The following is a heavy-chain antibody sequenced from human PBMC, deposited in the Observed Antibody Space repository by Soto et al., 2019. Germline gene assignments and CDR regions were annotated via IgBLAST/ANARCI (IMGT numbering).Heavy chain of an antibody. J-gene: IGHJ6*02. D-gene: IGHD2-15*01. CDR2: ISYDGVNK. CDR1: GFTFSGKT. Sequence: GGSLRLSCAASGFTFSGKTMYWVRQAPAKGLEWVAHISYDGVNKFYVDSVEGRFTISRDNSKNTLYLQMNSLRAEDTAVYYCAKRIFGGGSPQGMDVWGQGTSVTVSS. V-gene: IGHV3-30*18. CDR3: AKRIFGGGSPQGMDV.